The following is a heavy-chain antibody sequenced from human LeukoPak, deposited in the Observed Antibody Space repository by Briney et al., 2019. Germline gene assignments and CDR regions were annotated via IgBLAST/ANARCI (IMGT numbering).Heavy chain of an antibody. D-gene: IGHD4-17*01. CDR3: TRDALYGDPSYYYMDV. J-gene: IGHJ6*03. CDR2: IKQDGSDI. CDR1: GFTFNGFW. Sequence: GGSLRLYCAASGFTFNGFWMGWVRQAPGKGLEWVANIKQDGSDIYYLGSVRGRFTISRDNAMNSLYLQMNSLRAEDTVVYYCTRDALYGDPSYYYMDVWGKGTTVTVSS. V-gene: IGHV3-7*01.